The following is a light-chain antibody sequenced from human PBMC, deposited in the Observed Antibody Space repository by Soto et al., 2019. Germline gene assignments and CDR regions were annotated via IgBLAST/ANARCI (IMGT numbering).Light chain of an antibody. CDR3: SSYTSSSTRVI. J-gene: IGLJ2*01. Sequence: QSALTQPASVSGSPGQSIPISCTGTSSDVGGYNYVSWFQQHPGKAPKLLIYDVGNRPSGVSNRFSGSKSGSTASLTISGLQAEDEADYYCSSYTSSSTRVIFGGGTKVTVL. CDR1: SSDVGGYNY. CDR2: DVG. V-gene: IGLV2-14*01.